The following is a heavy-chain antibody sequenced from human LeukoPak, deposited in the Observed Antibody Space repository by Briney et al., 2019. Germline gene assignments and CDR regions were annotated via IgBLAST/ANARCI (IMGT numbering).Heavy chain of an antibody. CDR2: IYYSGST. Sequence: SETLSLTCAVYGGSFSGYYWSWIRQPPGKGLEWIGSIYYSGSTYYNPSLKSRVTISVDTSKNQFSLKLSSVTAADTAVYYCARQGYYDSSGYYPYFDYWGQGTLVTVSS. D-gene: IGHD3-22*01. CDR1: GGSFSGYY. CDR3: ARQGYYDSSGYYPYFDY. V-gene: IGHV4-34*01. J-gene: IGHJ4*02.